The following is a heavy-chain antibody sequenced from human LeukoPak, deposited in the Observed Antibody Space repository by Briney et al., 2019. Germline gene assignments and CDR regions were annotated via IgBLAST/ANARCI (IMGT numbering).Heavy chain of an antibody. Sequence: PSETLSLTCTVSGGSISSSSYYWGWIRQPPGKGLEWIGSIYYSGSTYYNPSLKSRVTISVDTSKNQFSLKRSSVTTADTAVYYCARHSGDGYKHYYYYYYMDVWGKGTTVTVSS. CDR1: GGSISSSSYY. CDR2: IYYSGST. D-gene: IGHD5-24*01. CDR3: ARHSGDGYKHYYYYYYMDV. J-gene: IGHJ6*03. V-gene: IGHV4-39*01.